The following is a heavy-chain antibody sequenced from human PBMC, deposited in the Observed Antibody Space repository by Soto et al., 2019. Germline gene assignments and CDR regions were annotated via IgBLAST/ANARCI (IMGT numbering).Heavy chain of an antibody. CDR2: VSHSGNT. CDR1: GGSFTCHF. J-gene: IGHJ4*02. Sequence: SSETLSLTCTVSGGSFTCHFWIWVRQPPGKGLEWIGEVSHSGNTKYYPSHRSRVTLSVDSSKNQISLALTSVTAADTAVYYCARAKFESTGWHQFDIWGQGTLVTVSS. CDR3: ARAKFESTGWHQFDI. V-gene: IGHV4-34*01. D-gene: IGHD7-27*01.